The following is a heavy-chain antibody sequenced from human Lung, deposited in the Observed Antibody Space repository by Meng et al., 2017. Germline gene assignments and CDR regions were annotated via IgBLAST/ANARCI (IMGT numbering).Heavy chain of an antibody. CDR3: ARGPTTMAHDFDY. D-gene: IGHD4-11*01. CDR2: INHSGST. CDR1: VGHFSDSY. J-gene: IGHJ4*02. Sequence: VQRQLSCPVLLMPSQALPLPCFVSVGHFSDSYWSWLRLPPGKGLEWIGEINHSGSTNYNPSLESRATISVDTSQTNLSLKLSSVTAADSAVYYCARGPTTMAHDFDYWGQGTLVTVSS. V-gene: IGHV4-34*01.